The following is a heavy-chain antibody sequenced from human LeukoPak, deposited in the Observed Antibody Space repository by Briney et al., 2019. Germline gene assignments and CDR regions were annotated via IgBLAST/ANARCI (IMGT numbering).Heavy chain of an antibody. D-gene: IGHD3-16*01. CDR3: ARDASRYLEGYVWGTFDAFDV. CDR1: GFTFSTYS. CDR2: ISSSSRTI. V-gene: IGHV3-48*02. J-gene: IGHJ3*01. Sequence: GGSLRLSCAASGFTFSTYSMNWVRQAPGKGLEWMSYISSSSRTIYYADSVKGRFTISRDNAKSSLYLQMNSLRDEDTAVYFCARDASRYLEGYVWGTFDAFDVWGQGTMVIVSS.